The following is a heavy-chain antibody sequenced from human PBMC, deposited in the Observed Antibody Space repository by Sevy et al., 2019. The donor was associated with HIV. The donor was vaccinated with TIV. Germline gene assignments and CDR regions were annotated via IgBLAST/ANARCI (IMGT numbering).Heavy chain of an antibody. CDR2: ISGSGGST. V-gene: IGHV3-23*01. CDR3: AKADYYYYYMDV. Sequence: GGSLRLSCAASGFTFNSYAMSWVRQAPGKGLEWVSAISGSGGSTYYADSAKGRFTISRDNSKNTLDLQMNSLRAEDTAVYYCAKADYYYYYMDVWGKGTTVTVSS. J-gene: IGHJ6*03. CDR1: GFTFNSYA.